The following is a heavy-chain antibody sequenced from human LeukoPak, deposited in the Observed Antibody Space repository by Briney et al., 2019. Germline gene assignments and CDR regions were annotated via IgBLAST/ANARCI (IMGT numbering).Heavy chain of an antibody. CDR2: ISGSGGST. CDR1: GFTFSSYS. CDR3: AKGDSSGWYGPYFDY. D-gene: IGHD6-19*01. Sequence: GGSLRLSCAASGFTFSSYSMNWVRQAPGKGLEWVSAISGSGGSTYYADSVKGRFTISRDNSKNTLYLQMNSLRAEDTAVYYCAKGDSSGWYGPYFDYWGQGTLVTVSS. J-gene: IGHJ4*02. V-gene: IGHV3-23*01.